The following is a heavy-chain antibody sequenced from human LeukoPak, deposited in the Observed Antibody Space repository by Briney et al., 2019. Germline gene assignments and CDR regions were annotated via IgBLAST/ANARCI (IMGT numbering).Heavy chain of an antibody. CDR1: GFTFSSYA. CDR2: ISGSGGST. V-gene: IGHV3-23*01. CDR3: AKDMYSSGWYSEYFQH. D-gene: IGHD6-19*01. Sequence: GGSLRLSCAASGFTFSSYAMSWVRQPPGKGLEWVSAISGSGGSTYYVDSVKGRFTISRDNSKNTLYLQMNSLRAEDTAVYYCAKDMYSSGWYSEYFQHWGQGTLVTVSS. J-gene: IGHJ1*01.